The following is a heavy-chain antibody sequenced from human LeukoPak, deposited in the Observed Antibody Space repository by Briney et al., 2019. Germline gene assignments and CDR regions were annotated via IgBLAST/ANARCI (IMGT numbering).Heavy chain of an antibody. J-gene: IGHJ5*02. CDR3: ARIVGATTGWFDP. Sequence: SSETLSLTCTVSGGSVSSGDYYWSWIRQPPGKGLEWIGYIYYSGSTYYNPSLKSRVTISVDTSKNQFSLKLSSVTAADTAMYYCARIVGATTGWFDPWGQGTLVTVSS. D-gene: IGHD1-26*01. CDR2: IYYSGST. V-gene: IGHV4-30-4*01. CDR1: GGSVSSGDYY.